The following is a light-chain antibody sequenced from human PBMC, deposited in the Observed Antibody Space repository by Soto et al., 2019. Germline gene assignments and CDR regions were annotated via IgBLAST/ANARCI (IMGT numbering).Light chain of an antibody. CDR2: DAS. CDR3: QQCSSYPWT. Sequence: DIPMTQSPSSLSASVGDTVTINCRANQSVSSWLAWYQQKPGQTPKLLIYDASTLETGVPSRFAGSEAETEFTPTISGLQPDDFATYYCQQCSSYPWTFGQGTRVEIK. CDR1: QSVSSW. V-gene: IGKV1-5*01. J-gene: IGKJ1*01.